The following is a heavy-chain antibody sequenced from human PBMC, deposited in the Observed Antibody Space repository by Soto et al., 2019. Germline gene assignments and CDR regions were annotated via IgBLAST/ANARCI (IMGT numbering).Heavy chain of an antibody. CDR3: ASLGSSSR. J-gene: IGHJ3*01. CDR2: IIPILGIA. CDR1: GGTFRSYT. V-gene: IGHV1-69*02. D-gene: IGHD6-13*01. Sequence: QVQLVQSGAEVKKPGSSVKVSCKASGGTFRSYTISWVRQAPGQGREWMGRIIPILGIANYAQKCQVRVTITADKSASPAYMELSSLRSEDTAVYYCASLGSSSRWGQGTMVTVSS.